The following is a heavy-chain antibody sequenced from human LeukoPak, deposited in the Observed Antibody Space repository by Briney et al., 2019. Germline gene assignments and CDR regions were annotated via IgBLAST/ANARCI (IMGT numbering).Heavy chain of an antibody. V-gene: IGHV3-9*01. D-gene: IGHD6-25*01. J-gene: IGHJ4*02. CDR3: ARDFIPAATFHS. Sequence: PGGSLRLSCAASGFTFDDYAMHWVRQAPGKGLEWVSGISWNSGSMDYADSVKGRFTISRDNAKNSLYLQMDSLRVEDTARYYCARDFIPAATFHSWGQGTRVTVSS. CDR1: GFTFDDYA. CDR2: ISWNSGSM.